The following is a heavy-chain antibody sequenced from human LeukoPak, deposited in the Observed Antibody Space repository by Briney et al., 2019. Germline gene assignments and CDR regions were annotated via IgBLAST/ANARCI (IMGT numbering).Heavy chain of an antibody. Sequence: ASVKVSCKASGYTFTSYGISWVRQAPGQGLEWMGWISAYNGSTNYAQKLQGRVTMTTDTSTSTAYMELRSLRSDDTAVYYCAREGDDYYDSSGYYLNWGQGTPVTVSS. CDR3: AREGDDYYDSSGYYLN. CDR1: GYTFTSYG. J-gene: IGHJ4*02. CDR2: ISAYNGST. V-gene: IGHV1-18*01. D-gene: IGHD3-22*01.